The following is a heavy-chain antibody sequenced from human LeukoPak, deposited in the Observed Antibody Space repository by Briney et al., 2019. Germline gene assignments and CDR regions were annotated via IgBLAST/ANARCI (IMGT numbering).Heavy chain of an antibody. CDR1: GFTFSNAW. CDR2: IKSKTDGGTT. V-gene: IGHV3-15*01. CDR3: TTEEVRYYDFWSGYYPFDY. Sequence: GGSLRLSCAASGFTFSNAWMSWVRQAPGKGLEWVGRIKSKTDGGTTDYAAPVKGRFTISRDDSKNTLYLQMNSLKTEDTAVYYCTTEEVRYYDFWSGYYPFDYWGQGTLVTVSS. D-gene: IGHD3-3*01. J-gene: IGHJ4*02.